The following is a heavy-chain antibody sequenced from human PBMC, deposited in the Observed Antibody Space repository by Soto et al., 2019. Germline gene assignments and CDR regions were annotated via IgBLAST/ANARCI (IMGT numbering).Heavy chain of an antibody. V-gene: IGHV3-30-3*01. CDR2: ISYDGSNK. CDR3: ARVSEYGSGSSLASFHSDY. CDR1: GFTFSSYA. J-gene: IGHJ4*02. Sequence: SLRLSCAASGFTFSSYAMHWVRQAPGKGLECVAVISYDGSNKYYADSVKGRFTISRDNSKNTLYLQMTSLRAEDKAVYYCARVSEYGSGSSLASFHSDYWGQGTPATV. D-gene: IGHD3-10*01.